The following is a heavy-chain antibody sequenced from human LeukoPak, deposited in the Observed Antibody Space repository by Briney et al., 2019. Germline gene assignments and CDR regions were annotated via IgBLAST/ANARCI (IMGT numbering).Heavy chain of an antibody. CDR2: IIPIFGTA. CDR3: ARDSGYSHDDY. CDR1: GGTFSSYA. Sequence: ASVKVSCKASGGTFSSYAISWLRQAPGQGLEWMGRIIPIFGTANYAQKFQGRVTITTDESTSTAYMELSSLRSEDTAVYYCARDSGYSHDDYWGQGTLVPVSS. V-gene: IGHV1-69*05. D-gene: IGHD3-22*01. J-gene: IGHJ4*02.